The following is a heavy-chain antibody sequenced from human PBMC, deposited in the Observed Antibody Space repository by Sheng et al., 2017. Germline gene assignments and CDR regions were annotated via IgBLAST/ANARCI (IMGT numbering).Heavy chain of an antibody. D-gene: IGHD2-21*01. CDR2: INHSGST. J-gene: IGHJ4*02. V-gene: IGHV4-34*01. CDR1: GGSFSGYY. Sequence: QVQLQQWGAGLLKPSETLSLTCAVYGGSFSGYYWSWIRQPPGKGLEWIGEINHSGSTNYNPSLKSRVTISVDTSKNQFSLKLSSVTAADTAVYYCARGPHIVRSSSPPLKYWGQGTLVTVSS. CDR3: ARGPHIVRSSSPPLKY.